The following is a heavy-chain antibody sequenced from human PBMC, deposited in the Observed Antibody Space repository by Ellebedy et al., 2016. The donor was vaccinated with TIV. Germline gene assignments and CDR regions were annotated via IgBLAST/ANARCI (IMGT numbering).Heavy chain of an antibody. CDR2: INSDGSST. V-gene: IGHV3-74*01. D-gene: IGHD2-2*01. CDR3: VKEAFPGTSCLPPCAFDI. CDR1: GFTFSSYW. J-gene: IGHJ3*02. Sequence: GESLKISXAASGFTFSSYWMHWVRQAPGKGLVWVSRINSDGSSTSYADSVKGRFTISRDNAKNTLYLQMNSLRAEDTAVYYCVKEAFPGTSCLPPCAFDIWGQGTMVTVSS.